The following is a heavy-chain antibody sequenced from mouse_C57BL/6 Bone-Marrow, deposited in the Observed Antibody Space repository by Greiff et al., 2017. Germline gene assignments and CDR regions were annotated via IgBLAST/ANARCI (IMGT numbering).Heavy chain of an antibody. Sequence: VQLQQPGAELVRPGTSVKLSCKASGYTFTSYWMHWVKQRPGQGLEWIGVIDPSDSYTNYNQKFKSKATLTVDTSSSTAYMQLSSLTSEDSAVYYCARAGVYYGSSLAWFAYWGQGTLVTVSA. J-gene: IGHJ3*01. CDR2: IDPSDSYT. D-gene: IGHD1-1*01. CDR3: ARAGVYYGSSLAWFAY. CDR1: GYTFTSYW. V-gene: IGHV1-59*01.